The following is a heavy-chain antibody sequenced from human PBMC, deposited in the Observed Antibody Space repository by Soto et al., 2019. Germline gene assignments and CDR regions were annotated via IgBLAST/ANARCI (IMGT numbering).Heavy chain of an antibody. J-gene: IGHJ4*02. CDR1: GFRFEQYV. Sequence: VQVVASGGGLVQPGGSLRLSCAVSGFRFEQYVMHWVRQAPGKGLECVSTVSPTGDTVAYAYSVEGGFTVSRDNAKNTLYLQMNSVKGGDTAFYYCINDAPTGSIDDWGQGTLVTVSS. CDR2: VSPTGDTV. D-gene: IGHD3-9*01. V-gene: IGHV3-9*01. CDR3: INDAPTGSIDD.